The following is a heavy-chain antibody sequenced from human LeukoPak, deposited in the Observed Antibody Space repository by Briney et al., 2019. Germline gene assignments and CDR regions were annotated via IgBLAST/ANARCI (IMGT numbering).Heavy chain of an antibody. CDR3: ATKSQYQLHIDY. D-gene: IGHD2-2*01. Sequence: PGGSLRLSCAASGFTFSSYGMSWVRQAPGKGLEWVSAISGSGGSTYYADSVKGRFTISRDNSKNTLYLQMNSLRAEDTAMYFCATKSQYQLHIDYWGQGTLVTVSS. J-gene: IGHJ4*02. V-gene: IGHV3-23*01. CDR1: GFTFSSYG. CDR2: ISGSGGST.